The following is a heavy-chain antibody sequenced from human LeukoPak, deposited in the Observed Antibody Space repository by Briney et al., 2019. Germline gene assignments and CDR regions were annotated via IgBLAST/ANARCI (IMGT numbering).Heavy chain of an antibody. CDR3: ARDSTMVRGVTFDY. CDR2: IIPIFGTA. D-gene: IGHD3-10*01. CDR1: GGTFSSYA. V-gene: IGHV1-69*13. J-gene: IGHJ4*02. Sequence: SVEVSCKASGGTFSSYAISWVRQAPGQGLEWMGGIIPIFGTANYAQKFQGRVTITADESTSTAYMELSSLRSEDTAVYYCARDSTMVRGVTFDYWGQGTLVTVSS.